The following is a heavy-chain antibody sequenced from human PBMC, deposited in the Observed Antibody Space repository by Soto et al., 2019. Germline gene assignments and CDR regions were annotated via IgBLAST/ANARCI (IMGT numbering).Heavy chain of an antibody. CDR3: ATLGGTAMVKIDY. J-gene: IGHJ4*02. CDR2: IIPIFGTA. CDR1: GGTFSSYA. Sequence: QVQLVQSGAEVKKPGSSVKVSCKASGGTFSSYAISWVRQAPGQGLEWMGGIIPIFGTANYAQKFQGTVTITPDKSTSTAYMELSSLRSEDTGVYYCATLGGTAMVKIDYWGQGTLVTVSS. D-gene: IGHD5-18*01. V-gene: IGHV1-69*06.